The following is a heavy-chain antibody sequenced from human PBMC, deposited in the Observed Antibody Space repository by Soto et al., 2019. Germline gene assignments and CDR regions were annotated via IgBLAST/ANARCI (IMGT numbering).Heavy chain of an antibody. CDR2: ISGGGTST. CDR1: GFTFSSYA. D-gene: IGHD3-3*01. J-gene: IGHJ4*02. Sequence: EVLLLESGGGLVQPGGSLRLSCAASGFTFSSYAMSWVRQAPGKGLEWVSGISGGGTSTYYADSVKGRFTISRDNSKNTVYVQMNSLRAEDTAVYYCAKAWDYDFWSGIISLGDYWGQGTLVLVSS. V-gene: IGHV3-23*01. CDR3: AKAWDYDFWSGIISLGDY.